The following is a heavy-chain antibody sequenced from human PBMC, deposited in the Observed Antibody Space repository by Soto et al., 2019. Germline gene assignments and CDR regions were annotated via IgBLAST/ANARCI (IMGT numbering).Heavy chain of an antibody. CDR1: GGSFSGYY. D-gene: IGHD5-12*01. CDR3: ARRIVATETFEY. V-gene: IGHV4-34*01. J-gene: IGHJ4*02. CDR2: INHSGST. Sequence: ETVSLTCAVDGGSFSGYYWSLVRQPPGKGLEWIGEINHSGSTNYNPSLKSRVTISVDTSKNQFSLKLSSVTAADTAVYYCARRIVATETFEYWGQGTLVTVS.